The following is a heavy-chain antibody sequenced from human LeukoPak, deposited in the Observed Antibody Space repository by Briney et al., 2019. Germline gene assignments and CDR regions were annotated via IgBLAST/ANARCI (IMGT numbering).Heavy chain of an antibody. J-gene: IGHJ4*02. CDR1: GFTVSSNY. Sequence: GGSLRLSCAASGFTVSSNYMSWVRQAPGKGLEWVSVIYSGGNTYYADSVKGRFTISRDNSKNTVYFQLDSLRAEDTAVYYCARTIPYGSGRQHPGKYYFYYWGQGTLVTVSS. V-gene: IGHV3-53*01. D-gene: IGHD3-10*01. CDR3: ARTIPYGSGRQHPGKYYFYY. CDR2: IYSGGNT.